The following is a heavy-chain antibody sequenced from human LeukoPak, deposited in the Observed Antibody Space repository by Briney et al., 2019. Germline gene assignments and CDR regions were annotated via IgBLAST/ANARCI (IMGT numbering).Heavy chain of an antibody. J-gene: IGHJ4*02. D-gene: IGHD4-23*01. CDR2: ISSSSRYT. CDR1: GFSLRDYS. CDR3: ARDSLYGGNDY. V-gene: IGHV3-21*01. Sequence: GGSLRLSCAASGFSLRDYSMDWARQAPGKGLEWVSSISSSSRYTFYVDSVKGRFTISRDNAKNSLYLQMNSLRAEDTAVYYCARDSLYGGNDYWGQGTLVTVSS.